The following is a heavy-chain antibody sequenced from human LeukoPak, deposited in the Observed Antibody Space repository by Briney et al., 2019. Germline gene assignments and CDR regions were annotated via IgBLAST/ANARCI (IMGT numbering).Heavy chain of an antibody. CDR3: ARDLGRLPEEH. J-gene: IGHJ4*02. D-gene: IGHD1-26*01. V-gene: IGHV1-46*01. CDR2: INPSGGST. CDR1: GYTFTSYY. Sequence: GGSLRLSCAASGYTFTSYYMHWVRQAPGQGLEWMGIINPSGGSTSYAQKFQGRVTMTRDTSTSTVYMELSSLRSEDTAVYYCARDLGRLPEEHWGQGTLVTVSS.